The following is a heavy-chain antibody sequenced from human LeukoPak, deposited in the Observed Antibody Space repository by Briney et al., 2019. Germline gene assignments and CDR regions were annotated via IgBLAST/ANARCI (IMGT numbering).Heavy chain of an antibody. D-gene: IGHD3-22*01. Sequence: GGSLRLSCAASGFTFSSYAMSWVRQAPGEGLEWVSAISGSGGSTYYADSVKGRFTISRDNSKNTLYLQMNSLRAEDTAVYYCAKGIWLTMISHLFDYWGQGTLVTVSS. CDR2: ISGSGGST. J-gene: IGHJ4*02. CDR1: GFTFSSYA. V-gene: IGHV3-23*01. CDR3: AKGIWLTMISHLFDY.